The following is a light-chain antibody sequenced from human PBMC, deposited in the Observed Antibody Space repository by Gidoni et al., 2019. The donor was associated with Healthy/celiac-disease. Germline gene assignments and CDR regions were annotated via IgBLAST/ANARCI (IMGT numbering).Light chain of an antibody. Sequence: QSVLTQPPSASGTPGQRVTIPCSGSSSNIGSNYVYWYQQIPGTAPKLLIYRNNQRPSGVPDRFSGSKSGTSASLAISGLRSEDEADYYCAAWDDSLSGSAVFGGGTQLTVL. CDR3: AAWDDSLSGSAV. CDR1: SSNIGSNY. J-gene: IGLJ7*01. V-gene: IGLV1-47*01. CDR2: RNN.